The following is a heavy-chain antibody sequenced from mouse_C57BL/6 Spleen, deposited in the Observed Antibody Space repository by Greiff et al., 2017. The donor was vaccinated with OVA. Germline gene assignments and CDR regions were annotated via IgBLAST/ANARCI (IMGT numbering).Heavy chain of an antibody. CDR2: ILPGSGST. J-gene: IGHJ4*01. V-gene: IGHV1-9*01. D-gene: IGHD2-5*01. CDR1: GYTFTGYW. CDR3: ARPYYSNYHAMDY. Sequence: QVQLQQSGAELMKPGASVKLSCKATGYTFTGYWIEWVKQRPGHGLEWIGEILPGSGSTNYNEKFKGKATVTADTSSNTAYLQLSSLTTEDSALYYRARPYYSNYHAMDYWGQGTSVTVSS.